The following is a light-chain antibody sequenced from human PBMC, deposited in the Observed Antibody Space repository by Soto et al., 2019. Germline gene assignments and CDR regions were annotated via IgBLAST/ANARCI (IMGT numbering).Light chain of an antibody. CDR3: QQYGRSPT. CDR1: QSVGSSY. CDR2: VAS. J-gene: IGKJ4*01. V-gene: IGKV3-20*01. Sequence: EIVLTQSPGTLSLSPGERATLSCRASQSVGSSYLAWYQQKPGQAPRLLIYVASSRATGIKDRFSGSGSGTDFTLTISRLEPEDFAVYYCQQYGRSPTFGGGTKVEIK.